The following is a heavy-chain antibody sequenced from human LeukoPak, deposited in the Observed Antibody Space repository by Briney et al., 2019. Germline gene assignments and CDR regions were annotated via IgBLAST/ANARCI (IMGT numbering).Heavy chain of an antibody. CDR3: ASRDFWSGR. V-gene: IGHV4-38-2*01. CDR2: IYYSGST. D-gene: IGHD3-3*01. Sequence: SETLSLTCAVSGYSISNGYYWVWIRQPPGKGLEWIGSIYYSGSTYYNPSLKSRVTISVDTSKNQFSLKLSSVTAADTAVYYCASRDFWSGRWGQGTLVTVSS. J-gene: IGHJ4*02. CDR1: GYSISNGYY.